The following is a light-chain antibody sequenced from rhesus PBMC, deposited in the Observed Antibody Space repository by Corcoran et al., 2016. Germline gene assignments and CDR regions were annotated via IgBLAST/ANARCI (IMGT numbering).Light chain of an antibody. CDR3: QHGYGTPLT. Sequence: DIQMTQSPSSLSASVGDTVTITCRASQGISHNLAWYQQKPGKVPKLLIYNASTLQSGVPSRFSGSGSGTDFTLTISSLQPEDVATYYCQHGYGTPLTFGGGTKVEIK. V-gene: IGKV1-25*01. CDR2: NAS. J-gene: IGKJ4*01. CDR1: QGISHN.